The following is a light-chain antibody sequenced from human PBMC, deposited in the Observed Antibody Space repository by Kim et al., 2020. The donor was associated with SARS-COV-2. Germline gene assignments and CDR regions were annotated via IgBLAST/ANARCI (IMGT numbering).Light chain of an antibody. V-gene: IGLV1-44*01. CDR3: ASWDDSLNGPV. CDR2: SGD. CDR1: GSNTGSNS. J-gene: IGLJ3*02. Sequence: QSVLTQPPTASGTPGQRVSISCSGSGSNTGSNSVSWYQQFPGTAPQLLIYSGDQRPSGVPERFSGSRSGTTVSLSISGLQSEDEAYYHCASWDDSLNGPVFGGGTQLTVL.